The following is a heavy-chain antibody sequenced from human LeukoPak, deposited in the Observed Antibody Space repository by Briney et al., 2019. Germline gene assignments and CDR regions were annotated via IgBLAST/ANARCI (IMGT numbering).Heavy chain of an antibody. CDR3: ARFHVLRYFDY. V-gene: IGHV4-59*08. CDR1: GGSISSYY. J-gene: IGHJ4*02. CDR2: IYYSGST. D-gene: IGHD3-9*01. Sequence: PSETLSLTCTVSGGSISSYYWSWIRQPPGKGLEWLGYIYYSGSTNYNPSLKSRVTISVDTSKNQFSLKLSSVTAADTAVYYCARFHVLRYFDYWGQGTLVTVSS.